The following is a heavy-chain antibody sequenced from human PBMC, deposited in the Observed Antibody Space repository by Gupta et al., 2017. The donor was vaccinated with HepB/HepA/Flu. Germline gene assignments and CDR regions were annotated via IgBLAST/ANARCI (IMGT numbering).Heavy chain of an antibody. CDR2: IDNRGGIT. CDR3: AKVRTSYYDAGWFAP. CDR1: GFIFRNYA. J-gene: IGHJ5*02. V-gene: IGHV3-23*04. D-gene: IGHD3-9*01. Sequence: VASGGSQVQPGASLRRSWEASGFIFRNYAMSWGRQAAGKRPEWIATIDNRGGITYYAESVKGRFTVSRETAKNTLFVHLEMNSLRVEDSAIYSCAKVRTSYYDAGWFAPWGQGTRVTVSS.